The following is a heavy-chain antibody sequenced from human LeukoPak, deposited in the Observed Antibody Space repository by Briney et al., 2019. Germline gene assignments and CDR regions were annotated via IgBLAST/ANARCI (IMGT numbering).Heavy chain of an antibody. J-gene: IGHJ4*02. V-gene: IGHV3-21*01. CDR2: ISSSSSYI. CDR1: GFTFSSYS. Sequence: GGSLRLSCAASGFTFSSYSMNWVRQASGKGLEWVSSISSSSSYIYYADSVKGRFTISRDNAKNSLYLQMNSLRAEDTAVYYCARDRNWNNPLDYWGQGTLVTVSS. D-gene: IGHD1/OR15-1a*01. CDR3: ARDRNWNNPLDY.